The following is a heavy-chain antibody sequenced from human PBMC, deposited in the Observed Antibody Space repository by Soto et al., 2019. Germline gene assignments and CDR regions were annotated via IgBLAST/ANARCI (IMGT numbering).Heavy chain of an antibody. V-gene: IGHV4-30-2*01. CDR3: ARARGGRSLRSWFDP. CDR1: GGSISSGGYS. Sequence: SETLSLTCAVSGGSISSGGYSWSWIRQPPGKGLEWIGYIYHSGSTYYNPSHKSRVTISVDRSKNQFSLKLSYVTAADTAVYYCARARGGRSLRSWFDPWGRGSLVTVSS. CDR2: IYHSGST. J-gene: IGHJ5*02. D-gene: IGHD3-16*01.